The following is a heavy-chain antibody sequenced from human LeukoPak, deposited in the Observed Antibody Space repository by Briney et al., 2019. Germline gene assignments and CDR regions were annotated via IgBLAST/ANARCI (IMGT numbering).Heavy chain of an antibody. CDR2: IYHSGST. V-gene: IGHV4-30-2*01. CDR1: GGSISSGDYS. J-gene: IGHJ4*02. Sequence: PSETLSLTCAVSGGSISSGDYSWTWIRQPPGKGLEWIGYIYHSGSTYYNPSLKSRVTISADRSKNQFSLKLSSVTAADTAVYYCAGYSNSLRNFDYWGQGTLVTVSS. D-gene: IGHD6-6*01. CDR3: AGYSNSLRNFDY.